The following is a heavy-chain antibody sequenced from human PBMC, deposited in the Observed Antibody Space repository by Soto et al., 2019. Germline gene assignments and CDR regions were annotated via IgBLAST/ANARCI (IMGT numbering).Heavy chain of an antibody. V-gene: IGHV4-59*01. CDR1: GGSLSSYY. D-gene: IGHD3-3*01. CDR3: ARGGGEDYDFWSGYRPHYYGMDV. Sequence: ETLSLTCTVSGGSLSSYYWSWIRQPPGKGLEWIGYIYYSGSTNYNPSLKSRVTISVDTSKNQFSLKLSSVTAADTAVYYCARGGGEDYDFWSGYRPHYYGMDVWGQGTTVTVS. CDR2: IYYSGST. J-gene: IGHJ6*02.